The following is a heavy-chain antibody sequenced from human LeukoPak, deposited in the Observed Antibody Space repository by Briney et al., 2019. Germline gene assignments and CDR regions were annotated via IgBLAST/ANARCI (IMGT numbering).Heavy chain of an antibody. CDR3: ARVGSSSYGGWFDP. CDR1: GGSFSYYH. CDR2: IYYSGST. V-gene: IGHV4-59*01. J-gene: IGHJ5*02. D-gene: IGHD6-6*01. Sequence: SSETLSLTCTISGGSFSYYHWSWIRQPPGKGLEWIGYIYYSGSTNYNPSLKSRVTISVDTSKNQFSLKLSSVTAADTAVYYCARVGSSSYGGWFDPWGQGTLVTVSS.